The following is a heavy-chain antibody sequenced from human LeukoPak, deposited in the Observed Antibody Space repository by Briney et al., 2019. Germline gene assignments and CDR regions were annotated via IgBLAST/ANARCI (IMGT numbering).Heavy chain of an antibody. CDR1: GGSISSSSYY. CDR2: IYYSGST. D-gene: IGHD3-9*01. Sequence: SETLSLTCTVSGGSISSSSYYWGWIRQPPGKGLEWIGSIYYSGSTNYNPPLKSRVTISVDTSKTQFSLKLSSVTAADTAVYYCARVSWFPGSSYYYMDVWGKGTTVTVSS. J-gene: IGHJ6*03. V-gene: IGHV4-39*07. CDR3: ARVSWFPGSSYYYMDV.